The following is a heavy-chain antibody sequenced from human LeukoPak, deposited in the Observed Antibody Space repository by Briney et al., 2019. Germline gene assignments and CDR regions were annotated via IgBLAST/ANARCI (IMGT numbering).Heavy chain of an antibody. CDR3: ARQTTSGIAVAGQPLEAFDI. V-gene: IGHV4-39*01. J-gene: IGHJ3*02. D-gene: IGHD6-19*01. CDR1: GGSISSSSYF. Sequence: SSETLSLTCSVSGGSISSSSYFWGWIRQPPGKGLEWIASVHHSGSTYYNPSLKSRVTISVDTSKNQFSLKLSSVTAADTAVYYCARQTTSGIAVAGQPLEAFDIWGQGTMVTVSS. CDR2: VHHSGST.